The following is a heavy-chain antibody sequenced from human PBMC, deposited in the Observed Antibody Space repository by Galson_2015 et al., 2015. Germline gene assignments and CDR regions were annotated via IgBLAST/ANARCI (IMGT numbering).Heavy chain of an antibody. J-gene: IGHJ4*02. CDR2: IYYRGST. CDR3: ARHRSLTGTKGTTDY. D-gene: IGHD1-20*01. Sequence: IGSIYYRGSTYYNPSLKSRVTISVDTSKNQFSLKLSSLTAADTAVYYCARHRSLTGTKGTTDYWGQGTTVTVSS. V-gene: IGHV4-39*01.